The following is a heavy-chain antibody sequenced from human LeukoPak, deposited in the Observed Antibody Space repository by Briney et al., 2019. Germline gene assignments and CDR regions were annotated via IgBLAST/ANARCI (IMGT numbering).Heavy chain of an antibody. D-gene: IGHD4-17*01. CDR1: GFTFSSYG. Sequence: GGSLRLSCAASGFTFSSYGMHWVRQAPGKGLEWVAFIRYDGSNKYYADSVKGRFTISRDNSKNTLYLQMNSLRAEDTAVYYCAKDLPGVDYGDFPGGFDYWGQGTLVTVSS. CDR3: AKDLPGVDYGDFPGGFDY. CDR2: IRYDGSNK. V-gene: IGHV3-30*02. J-gene: IGHJ4*02.